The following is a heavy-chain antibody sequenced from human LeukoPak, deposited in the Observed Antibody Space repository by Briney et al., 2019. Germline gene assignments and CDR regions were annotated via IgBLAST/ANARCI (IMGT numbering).Heavy chain of an antibody. CDR1: GYTFTSYA. V-gene: IGHV1-3*01. CDR2: INAGNGNT. Sequence: GASVKVSCKASGYTFTSYAMHWVRQAPGQRLEWMGWINAGNGNTKYSQKFQGRVTITRDTSASTAYMELSSLRSEDTAVYYCARDGSITMVRGVISYGMDVWGQGTTVTVSS. J-gene: IGHJ6*02. D-gene: IGHD3-10*01. CDR3: ARDGSITMVRGVISYGMDV.